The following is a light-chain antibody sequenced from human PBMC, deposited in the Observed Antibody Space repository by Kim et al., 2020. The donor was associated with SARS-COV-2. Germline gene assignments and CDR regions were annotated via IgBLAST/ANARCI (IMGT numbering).Light chain of an antibody. Sequence: SLSPGEGATLSCRASQSVSSYLTWYQQKPGQAPRLLIYDASTRATGIPARFRGSGSGTDFTLTISSLESEDLAVYYCQQRSDWPYTFGQGTKLEI. J-gene: IGKJ2*01. V-gene: IGKV3-11*01. CDR3: QQRSDWPYT. CDR1: QSVSSY. CDR2: DAS.